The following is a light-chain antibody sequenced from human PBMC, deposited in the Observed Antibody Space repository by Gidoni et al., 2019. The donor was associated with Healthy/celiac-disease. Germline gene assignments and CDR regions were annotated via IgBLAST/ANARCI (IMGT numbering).Light chain of an antibody. CDR3: QQYNSYSWT. CDR1: QSISSW. CDR2: KAS. J-gene: IGKJ1*01. Sequence: DIQMTHSPSTLSASVGDRVTITCRASQSISSWLAWYQQKPGKAPKLLIYKASSLESGVPSRFSGSGYGTEFTLTISSLQPDDFATYYCQQYNSYSWTFGQGTKVEIK. V-gene: IGKV1-5*03.